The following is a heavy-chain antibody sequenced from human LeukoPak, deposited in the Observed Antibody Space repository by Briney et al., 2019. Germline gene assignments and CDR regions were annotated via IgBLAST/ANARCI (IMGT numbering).Heavy chain of an antibody. CDR1: GFTFSSYA. J-gene: IGHJ4*02. Sequence: GGSLRLSCAASGFTFSSYAMSWVRQAPGKGLEWVSAISDSGGSTYYADSVKGRFTTSRDNSKNTVCLQMNSLRAEDTAVYYCAKGPFSSRGYKGYDSWGQGTLVTVSS. V-gene: IGHV3-23*01. CDR2: ISDSGGST. CDR3: AKGPFSSRGYKGYDS. D-gene: IGHD3-22*01.